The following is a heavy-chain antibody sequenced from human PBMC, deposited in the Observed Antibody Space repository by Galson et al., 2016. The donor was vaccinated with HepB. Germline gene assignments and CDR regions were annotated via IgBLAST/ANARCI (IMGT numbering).Heavy chain of an antibody. CDR1: GFTFSNYI. V-gene: IGHV3-21*01. D-gene: IGHD3-3*01. CDR2: ISSSSYI. CDR3: ARLRVPFGVIISYYYGMDV. Sequence: SLRLSCAASGFTFSNYIMNWVRQAPGKGLEWVSSISSSSYIYYADSVKGRFTISRDNAKNSLYLQMNSLRAEDTAVYYCARLRVPFGVIISYYYGMDVWGQGTTVTVSS. J-gene: IGHJ6*02.